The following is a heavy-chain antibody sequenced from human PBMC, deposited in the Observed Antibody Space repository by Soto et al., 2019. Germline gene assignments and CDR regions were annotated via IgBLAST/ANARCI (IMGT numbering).Heavy chain of an antibody. CDR2: VSANNGHT. CDR3: ARDIESVTAKHFFYYYAMDV. D-gene: IGHD2-8*01. J-gene: IGHJ6*02. Sequence: QGQLVQSGAEVKKPGASVKLSCKASGFTFSNYGLNWVRQAPGQGLEWMGGVSANNGHTNYAQNLQGRVSMTTDTSMSTAYMALRGLTFDDTAVYYCARDIESVTAKHFFYYYAMDVWGQGTTVTVSS. CDR1: GFTFSNYG. V-gene: IGHV1-18*01.